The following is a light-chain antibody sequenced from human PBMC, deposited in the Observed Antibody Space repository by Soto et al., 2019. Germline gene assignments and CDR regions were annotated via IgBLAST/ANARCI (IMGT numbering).Light chain of an antibody. CDR3: HQYATSPQT. CDR2: GPS. J-gene: IGKJ1*01. CDR1: QSVPKNY. V-gene: IGKV3-20*01. Sequence: EILLTQSPGTLSLSPGERATLSCRASQSVPKNYLAWYQQEPGQAPRLLIYGPSSRDTGIPDRFSGSGSGTDFTLTISRLEPEDFAVYYRHQYATSPQTFGQGTKVEIK.